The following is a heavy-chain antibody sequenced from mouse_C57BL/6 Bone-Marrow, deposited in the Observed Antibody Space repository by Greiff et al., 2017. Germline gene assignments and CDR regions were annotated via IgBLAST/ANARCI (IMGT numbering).Heavy chain of an antibody. CDR2: IYPGSGST. D-gene: IGHD1-1*01. CDR3: AILLLRFYYAMDY. J-gene: IGHJ4*01. CDR1: GYTFTSYW. V-gene: IGHV1-55*01. Sequence: QVQLQQPGAELVKPGASVKMSCKASGYTFTSYWITWVKQRPGQGLEWIGDIYPGSGSTKYNEKFKSKATLTVDTSSSTAYLQLSSLTSEDSAVYYCAILLLRFYYAMDYWGQGTSVTVSS.